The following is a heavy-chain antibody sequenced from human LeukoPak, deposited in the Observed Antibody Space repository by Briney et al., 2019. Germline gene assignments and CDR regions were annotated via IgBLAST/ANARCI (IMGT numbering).Heavy chain of an antibody. Sequence: SETLSVTCTVSGGSIKNYYWNWIRQPAGKGLEWIGRIHTSGSTNYNPSLKSRLTVSVDTSKNQFSLRLTSVTAADTAVYYCARDGGSGWYDYWGQGILVTVSP. V-gene: IGHV4-4*07. CDR1: GGSIKNYY. D-gene: IGHD6-19*01. CDR2: IHTSGST. J-gene: IGHJ4*02. CDR3: ARDGGSGWYDY.